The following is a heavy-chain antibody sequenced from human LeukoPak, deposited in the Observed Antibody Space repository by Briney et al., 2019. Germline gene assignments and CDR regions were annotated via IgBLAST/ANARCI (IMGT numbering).Heavy chain of an antibody. CDR3: TRSGVRDGYNFEY. CDR1: GASLSSYY. J-gene: IGHJ4*02. V-gene: IGHV4-59*13. D-gene: IGHD5-24*01. Sequence: SETLSLTCTVSGASLSSYYWRWIRHPPGKGREWIGYISYSGSTNNNPSLKSRVTISVDTSKNQFSLKLSSVTAADTAVYYCTRSGVRDGYNFEYWGQGTLVTVSS. CDR2: ISYSGST.